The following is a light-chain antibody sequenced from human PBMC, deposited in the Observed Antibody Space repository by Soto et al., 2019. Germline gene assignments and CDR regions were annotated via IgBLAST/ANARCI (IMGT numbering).Light chain of an antibody. V-gene: IGKV1-33*01. J-gene: IGKJ2*01. Sequence: DIQMTHSPSSLSASVGDRVTITCQASQDISTYLNWYQQKPGKAPNLLIYHASILEAGVPSRFSGSGSGTYFTFNISSLQPEDIATYYCQQYDSLTYTFGQGTKLEIK. CDR1: QDISTY. CDR2: HAS. CDR3: QQYDSLTYT.